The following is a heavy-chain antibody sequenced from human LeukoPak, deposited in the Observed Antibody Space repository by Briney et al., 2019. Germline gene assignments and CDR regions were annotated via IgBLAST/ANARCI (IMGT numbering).Heavy chain of an antibody. CDR3: ARGRGREVLITSSRRSFWFDS. CDR1: GGSFSGYY. CDR2: LNHSGST. Sequence: SETLSLTCAVYGGSFSGYYWSWIRQPPGKGLEWIGELNHSGSTNYNPSLKSRVTISVDTSKNQFSLKLRSVTAADTAVYYCARGRGREVLITSSRRSFWFDSWGQGTLVTVSS. V-gene: IGHV4-34*01. D-gene: IGHD3-22*01. J-gene: IGHJ5*01.